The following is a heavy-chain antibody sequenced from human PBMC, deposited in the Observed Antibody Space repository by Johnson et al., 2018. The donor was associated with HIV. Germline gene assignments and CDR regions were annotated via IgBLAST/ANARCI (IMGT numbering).Heavy chain of an antibody. CDR1: GFKFDDCA. V-gene: IGHV3-43D*03. J-gene: IGHJ3*02. Sequence: VQLVESGGVVVQPGGSLRLSCAASGFKFDDCAMHWVRQAPGNGLEWVSLIRWDGAVTHYVDSVKGRFTISRDNAKNSLYLQMNSLRAEDTAVYYCARARPNSYYYDSSGYPDAFDIWGQGTMVTVSS. D-gene: IGHD3-22*01. CDR2: IRWDGAVT. CDR3: ARARPNSYYYDSSGYPDAFDI.